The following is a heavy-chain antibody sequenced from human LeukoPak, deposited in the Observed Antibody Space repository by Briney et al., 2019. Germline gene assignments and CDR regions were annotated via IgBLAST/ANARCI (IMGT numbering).Heavy chain of an antibody. CDR1: GFTFSNAW. V-gene: IGHV3-15*01. CDR3: TTDLDSGSYFDY. D-gene: IGHD1-26*01. Sequence: PGGSLRLSCAASGFTFSNAWMNWVRQAPGKGLEWVGRIKSKTDGGTTDYAAPVKGRFTISRDDSKNTLYLQINSLKTADTAVYYCTTDLDSGSYFDYWGQGTLVTVSP. CDR2: IKSKTDGGTT. J-gene: IGHJ4*02.